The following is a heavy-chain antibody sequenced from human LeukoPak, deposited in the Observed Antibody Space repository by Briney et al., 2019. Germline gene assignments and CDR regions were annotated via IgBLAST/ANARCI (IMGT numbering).Heavy chain of an antibody. CDR3: AREGRYDYVFVFDP. Sequence: SETLSLTCTVSGGSISSSSYYWGWIRQPPGKGLEWIGSIYYSGSTNYNPSLKSRVTISVDTSKNQFSLKLSSVTAADTAVYYCAREGRYDYVFVFDPWGQGTLVTVSS. J-gene: IGHJ5*02. CDR2: IYYSGST. V-gene: IGHV4-39*07. D-gene: IGHD3-16*01. CDR1: GGSISSSSYY.